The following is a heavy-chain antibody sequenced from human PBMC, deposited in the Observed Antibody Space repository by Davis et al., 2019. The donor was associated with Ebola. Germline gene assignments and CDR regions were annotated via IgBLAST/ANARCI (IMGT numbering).Heavy chain of an antibody. D-gene: IGHD2-2*02. CDR2: IYYSGRT. J-gene: IGHJ5*02. V-gene: IGHV4-59*04. Sequence: SETLSLTCTVSGGSISSYYWSWIRQPPGKGLEWIGYIYYSGRTYYNPSLKSRVTISVDTSKNQFSLKLSSVTAADTAVYYCARRVVPAAIVVGVAWFDPWGQGTLVTVSS. CDR3: ARRVVPAAIVVGVAWFDP. CDR1: GGSISSYY.